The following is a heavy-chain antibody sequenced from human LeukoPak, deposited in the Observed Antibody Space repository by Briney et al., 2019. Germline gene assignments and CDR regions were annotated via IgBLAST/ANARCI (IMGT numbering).Heavy chain of an antibody. Sequence: GGSLRLSCAASGFTFSSYAMSWVRQAPGKGLDWVSAISGSGGSTYYADSVKGRFTISRDNSKNTLYLQMNSLRAEDTAVYYCAKAVYSSGWYDYWGQGTLVTVSS. CDR2: ISGSGGST. CDR3: AKAVYSSGWYDY. D-gene: IGHD6-19*01. J-gene: IGHJ4*02. CDR1: GFTFSSYA. V-gene: IGHV3-23*01.